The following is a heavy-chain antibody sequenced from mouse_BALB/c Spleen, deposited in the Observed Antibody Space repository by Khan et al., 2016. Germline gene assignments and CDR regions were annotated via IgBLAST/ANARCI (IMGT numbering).Heavy chain of an antibody. J-gene: IGHJ4*01. V-gene: IGHV2-6-7*01. CDR3: ARDGWGYYAMDY. D-gene: IGHD2-2*01. CDR2: IWGDGST. CDR1: GFSLIAYG. Sequence: QVQLKESGPGLVAPSQSLSITCTVSGFSLIAYGVNWVRQPPGKGLEWLGMIWGDGSTDYNSALKSRLNITKDNSKSQVFLKMNSLQSDDTVRYYCARDGWGYYAMDYWGQGTSVTVSS.